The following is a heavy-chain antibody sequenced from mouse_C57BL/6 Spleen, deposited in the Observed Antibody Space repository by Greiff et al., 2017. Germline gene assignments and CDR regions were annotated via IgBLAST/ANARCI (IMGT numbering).Heavy chain of an antibody. V-gene: IGHV1-15*01. CDR1: GYTFTDYD. CDR2: IDPETGGT. CDR3: TRYDPAWFAY. J-gene: IGHJ3*01. D-gene: IGHD2-3*01. Sequence: QVQLQQSGAELVRPGASVTLSCKASGYTFTDYDMHWVKQTPVHGLEWIGAIDPETGGTAYNQKFKGKAILTADKSSSTAYMELRSLTSEDSAVYYCTRYDPAWFAYWGQGTLVTVSA.